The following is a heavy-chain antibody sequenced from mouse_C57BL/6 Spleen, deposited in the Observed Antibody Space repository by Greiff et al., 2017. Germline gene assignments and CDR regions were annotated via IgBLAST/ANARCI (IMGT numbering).Heavy chain of an antibody. D-gene: IGHD2-1*01. Sequence: EVKVVESGGGLVKPGGSLKLSCAASGFTFSDYGMHWVRQAPEKGLEWVAYISSGSSTIYYADTVKGRFTISRDNAKNTLFLQMTSLRSEDTAMYYCARERIYYGNYWYFDVWGTGGTVTVAS. CDR2: ISSGSSTI. CDR1: GFTFSDYG. V-gene: IGHV5-17*01. CDR3: ARERIYYGNYWYFDV. J-gene: IGHJ1*03.